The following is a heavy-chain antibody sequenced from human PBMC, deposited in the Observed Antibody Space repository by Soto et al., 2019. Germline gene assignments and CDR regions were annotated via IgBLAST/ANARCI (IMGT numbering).Heavy chain of an antibody. CDR1: GFTFSNAW. CDR3: TTGFIKLWHRGGYYGMDV. D-gene: IGHD5-18*01. J-gene: IGHJ6*02. CDR2: IKSKTDGGTT. Sequence: PGGSLRLSCAASGFTFSNAWMSWVRQAPGKGLEWVGRIKSKTDGGTTDYAAPVKGRFTISRDDSKNTLDLQMNSLKTEDTAVYYCTTGFIKLWHRGGYYGMDVWGQGTTVTVSS. V-gene: IGHV3-15*01.